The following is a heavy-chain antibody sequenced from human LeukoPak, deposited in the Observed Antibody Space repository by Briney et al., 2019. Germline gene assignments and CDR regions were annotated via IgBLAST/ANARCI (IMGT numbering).Heavy chain of an antibody. CDR1: GCTFTSYG. CDR3: ARGYCSSTSCYYFDY. V-gene: IGHV1-18*01. Sequence: ASVKVSCKASGCTFTSYGISWLRQAPGKGLAGMGWISAYNGNTNYAQKLQGRVTMTTDTSASTAYMELRSLRSDDTAVYYCARGYCSSTSCYYFDYWGQGTLVSVSS. CDR2: ISAYNGNT. J-gene: IGHJ4*02. D-gene: IGHD2-2*01.